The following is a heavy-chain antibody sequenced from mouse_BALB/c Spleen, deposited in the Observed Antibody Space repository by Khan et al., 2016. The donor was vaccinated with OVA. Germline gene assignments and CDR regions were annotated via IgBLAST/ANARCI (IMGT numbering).Heavy chain of an antibody. V-gene: IGHV3-2*02. CDR2: INYSGST. J-gene: IGHJ3*01. D-gene: IGHD3-3*01. CDR3: ARGRAY. CDR1: GYSITSDYA. Sequence: EVQLQESGPGLVKPSQSLSLTCTVTGYSITSDYAWNWIRQFPGNKLEWMGYINYSGSTSYTPSLKSRISIPRDTSKNRFFLQLNSVTTEDTATYYCARGRAYWGQGTLVTVSA.